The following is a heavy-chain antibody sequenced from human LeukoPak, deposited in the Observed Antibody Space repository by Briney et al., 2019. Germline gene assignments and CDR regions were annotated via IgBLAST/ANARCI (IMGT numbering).Heavy chain of an antibody. CDR2: INTDGSST. J-gene: IGHJ4*02. CDR1: GFTFSSYW. V-gene: IGHV3-74*01. CDR3: ARASYFRDYYDSSGSDY. Sequence: PGGSLRLSCAASGFTFSSYWMSWVRQAPGKGLVWVSRINTDGSSTSYADSVKGRFTISRDNAKNTLYLQMNSLRAEDTAVYYCARASYFRDYYDSSGSDYWGQGTLVTVSS. D-gene: IGHD3-22*01.